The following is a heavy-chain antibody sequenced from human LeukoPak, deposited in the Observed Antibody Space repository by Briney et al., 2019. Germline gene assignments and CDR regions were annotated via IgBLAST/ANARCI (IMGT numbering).Heavy chain of an antibody. D-gene: IGHD4-17*01. Sequence: PGGSLRLSCAASGFTFSNAWMSWVRQAPGKGLEWVGRFKGKTDGGTTDYAAPVKGRFTISRDDSKNTLYLQMNSLKTEDTAVYYCTTASPTVTTGGTRGYWGQGTLITVSS. J-gene: IGHJ4*02. CDR2: FKGKTDGGTT. CDR3: TTASPTVTTGGTRGY. V-gene: IGHV3-15*01. CDR1: GFTFSNAW.